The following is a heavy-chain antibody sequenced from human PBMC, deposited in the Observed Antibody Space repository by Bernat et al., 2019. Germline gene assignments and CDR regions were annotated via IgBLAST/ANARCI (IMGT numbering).Heavy chain of an antibody. CDR2: ISYDGSNK. J-gene: IGHJ4*02. V-gene: IGHV3-30*18. CDR1: GFTFSSYG. CDR3: AKDGGRLRYTWGVIDY. Sequence: QVQLVESGGGVVQPGRSLRLSCAASGFTFSSYGMHWVRQAPGKGLEWVAVISYDGSNKYYADSVKGRFTISRDNSKNTLYLQMNSLRAEDTAVYYCAKDGGRLRYTWGVIDYWGQGTLVTVSS. D-gene: IGHD5-12*01.